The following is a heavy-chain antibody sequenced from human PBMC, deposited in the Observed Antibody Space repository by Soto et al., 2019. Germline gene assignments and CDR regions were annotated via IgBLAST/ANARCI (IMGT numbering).Heavy chain of an antibody. D-gene: IGHD4-4*01. J-gene: IGHJ4*02. Sequence: SETLSLTCTVSGGSINSYCWSWIRQPPGKGLEWIEYIFDSGNANYNPSLKSRVTISVDTSKNQFSLKLTSVTAADTAVYYCARHRRTTVAKFYFDNWGQGALVTVSS. CDR1: GGSINSYC. CDR3: ARHRRTTVAKFYFDN. V-gene: IGHV4-59*08. CDR2: IFDSGNA.